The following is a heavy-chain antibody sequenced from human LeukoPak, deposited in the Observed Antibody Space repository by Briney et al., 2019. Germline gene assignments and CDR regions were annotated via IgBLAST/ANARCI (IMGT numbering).Heavy chain of an antibody. J-gene: IGHJ3*02. D-gene: IGHD5-12*01. V-gene: IGHV3-23*01. CDR3: ARERYSAYDDDFDI. Sequence: GESLRLSCAASGFTCSRYAMSWVRQAPGKGLEWVAAISGSGGSTYYAESVKGRFTIHRDNSKNTLYLQMNRLRAEDTAVYYCARERYSAYDDDFDIWGQGTMVTVSS. CDR2: ISGSGGST. CDR1: GFTCSRYA.